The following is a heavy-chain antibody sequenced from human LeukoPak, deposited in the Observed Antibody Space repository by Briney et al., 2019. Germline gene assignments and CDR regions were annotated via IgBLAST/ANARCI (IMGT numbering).Heavy chain of an antibody. J-gene: IGHJ5*02. CDR2: INPSGGST. CDR1: GYTFTSYY. Sequence: ASVTVSRTASGYTFTSYYMHWVRQAPGQGLEWMGIINPSGGSTSYAQKFQGRVTMTRDTSTSTAYMELSSLRSEDTAVYYCARGKGRFCSSTSCYTVANWFDPWGQGTLVTVSS. V-gene: IGHV1-46*01. D-gene: IGHD2-2*02. CDR3: ARGKGRFCSSTSCYTVANWFDP.